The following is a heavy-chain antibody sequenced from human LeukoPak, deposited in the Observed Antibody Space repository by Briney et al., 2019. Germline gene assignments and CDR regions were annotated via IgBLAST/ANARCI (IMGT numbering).Heavy chain of an antibody. D-gene: IGHD5-12*01. J-gene: IGHJ5*02. Sequence: GASVKVSCKVSGYTLTELSMHWVRQAPGKGPEWMGGFDPEDGETIYAQKFQGRVTMTEDTSTDTAYMELSSLSSEDTDVYYCATGPRVATITWFDPWGQGTLVTVSS. CDR2: FDPEDGET. CDR3: ATGPRVATITWFDP. CDR1: GYTLTELS. V-gene: IGHV1-24*01.